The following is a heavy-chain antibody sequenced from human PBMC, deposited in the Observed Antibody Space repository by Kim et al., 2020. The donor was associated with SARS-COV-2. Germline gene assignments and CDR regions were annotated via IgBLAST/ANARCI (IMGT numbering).Heavy chain of an antibody. CDR1: GLTFDESD. V-gene: IGHV3-30-3*01. CDR3: ARGNYFESISLSDYYNGMDV. D-gene: IGHD3-22*01. J-gene: IGHJ6*02. CDR2: ISYDGRNE. Sequence: GGSLRLSCAASGLTFDESDMNWVRQAPGKGLEWVAVISYDGRNEEYADSVKGRFTISRDNSKSTLYLQMNSLRVEDTAVYFCARGNYFESISLSDYYNGMDVWGQGTTVTVS.